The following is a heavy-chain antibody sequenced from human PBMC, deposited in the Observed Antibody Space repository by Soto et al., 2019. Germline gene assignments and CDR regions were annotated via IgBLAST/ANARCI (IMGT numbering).Heavy chain of an antibody. CDR3: ARGYSGYDRGWFDP. CDR1: GFTFSSYA. V-gene: IGHV3-30-3*01. CDR2: ISYDGSSK. J-gene: IGHJ5*02. D-gene: IGHD5-12*01. Sequence: QVQLVESGGGVVQPGRSLRLSCAASGFTFSSYAMHWVRQAPGKGLEWVAVISYDGSSKYFADSVRGRFTISRDNSKNPLYRQMNSLTTEDTAVYYCARGYSGYDRGWFDPWGQGTLVTVSS.